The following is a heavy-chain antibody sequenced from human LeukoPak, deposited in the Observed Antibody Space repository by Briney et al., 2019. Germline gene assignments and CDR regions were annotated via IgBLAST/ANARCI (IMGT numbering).Heavy chain of an antibody. V-gene: IGHV5-51*01. CDR1: GYSFTNYW. J-gene: IGHJ5*02. D-gene: IGHD3-10*01. CDR2: IYPGDSHT. Sequence: GESLKISCKGSGYSFTNYWIGWVRQMPGKGLEWMGIIYPGDSHTRYNPSFQGQVTISADKSLSTAYLQWSSLKASDTAMYYCARDSPRYYYGSGNGNWFDPWGQGTLVTVSS. CDR3: ARDSPRYYYGSGNGNWFDP.